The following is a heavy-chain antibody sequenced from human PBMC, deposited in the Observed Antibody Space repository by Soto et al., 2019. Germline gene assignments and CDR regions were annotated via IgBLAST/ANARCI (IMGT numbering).Heavy chain of an antibody. Sequence: SETLSLTWTVSDGSISSYYCSWIRQPPEKGLEWIGYIYYSGSTNYNPSLKTRVTISVDTSKNQFSLKLSSVTAADTAVYYCARLGLRRMNNWFDPWGQGTLATASS. CDR2: IYYSGST. CDR1: DGSISSYY. CDR3: ARLGLRRMNNWFDP. D-gene: IGHD4-17*01. V-gene: IGHV4-59*08. J-gene: IGHJ5*02.